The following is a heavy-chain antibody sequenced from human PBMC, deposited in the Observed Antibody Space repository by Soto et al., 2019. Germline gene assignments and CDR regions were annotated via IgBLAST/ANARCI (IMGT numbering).Heavy chain of an antibody. Sequence: QVQLVQSGAEVKKPGSSVKVSCKASGGTFGSYAISWVRQAPGQGLEWMGGIIPIPGTANYEQKFQGRVTIAADDSTSTAYMELSSLRSEDTAVYYCARSQGSSTSLEIYYYYYYGMDVWGQGTTVTVSS. J-gene: IGHJ6*02. CDR3: ARSQGSSTSLEIYYYYYYGMDV. CDR2: IIPIPGTA. CDR1: GGTFGSYA. D-gene: IGHD2-2*01. V-gene: IGHV1-69*01.